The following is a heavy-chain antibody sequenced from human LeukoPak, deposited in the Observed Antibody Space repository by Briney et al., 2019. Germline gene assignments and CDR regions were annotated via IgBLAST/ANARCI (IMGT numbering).Heavy chain of an antibody. D-gene: IGHD5-18*01. CDR1: GYTFTNYY. CDR2: IEPSGGST. V-gene: IGHV1-46*01. Sequence: ASVKVSCKASGYTFTNYYMHWVRQAPGQGLEWMGIIEPSGGSTTYAQKFQGRVTMTRDTSTSTVYMELTSLRSEDTAMYYCARDWGIQQWPPSYFDYWGQGTLVTVSS. CDR3: ARDWGIQQWPPSYFDY. J-gene: IGHJ4*02.